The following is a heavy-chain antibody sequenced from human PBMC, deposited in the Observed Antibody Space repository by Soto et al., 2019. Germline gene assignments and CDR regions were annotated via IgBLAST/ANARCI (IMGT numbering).Heavy chain of an antibody. Sequence: QVQLVESGGGLVKPGGSLRLSCAASGFTFSDHYMSWIRQAPGKGLEWVSYISSSSSYTNYADSVKGRFTISRDNAKNSLYLQMNRLRAEDTAVYYCARTIAAAGGRRYFDLWGRGTLVTVSS. CDR2: ISSSSSYT. J-gene: IGHJ2*01. CDR1: GFTFSDHY. CDR3: ARTIAAAGGRRYFDL. D-gene: IGHD6-13*01. V-gene: IGHV3-11*05.